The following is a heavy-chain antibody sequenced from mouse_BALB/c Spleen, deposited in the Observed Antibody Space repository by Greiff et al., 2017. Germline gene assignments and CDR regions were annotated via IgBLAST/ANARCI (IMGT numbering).Heavy chain of an antibody. J-gene: IGHJ4*01. Sequence: EVKLMESGGGLVKPGGSLKLSCAASGFTFSSYAMSWVRQTPEKRLEWVASISSGGSTYYPDSLKGRFTISRDNARNILYLQMSSLRSEDTAMYYCARGGLRYAMDYWGQGTSVTVSS. CDR1: GFTFSSYA. V-gene: IGHV5-6-5*01. CDR3: ARGGLRYAMDY. CDR2: ISSGGST. D-gene: IGHD2-2*01.